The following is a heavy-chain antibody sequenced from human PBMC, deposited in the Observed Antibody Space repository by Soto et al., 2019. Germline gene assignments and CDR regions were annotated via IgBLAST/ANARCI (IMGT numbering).Heavy chain of an antibody. CDR1: GYTFPSYH. Sequence: QVQLVQSGAEVKKPGASVKVSCKASGYTFPSYHISWVRQATGQGLEWMGWMYPYSGNTAYAQKFQGRLTMTTNSSISTAYMELSRLTSEDTAVYYCAREQDYGDYGDYWGQGTLVTVSS. D-gene: IGHD4-17*01. CDR2: MYPYSGNT. V-gene: IGHV1-8*01. CDR3: AREQDYGDYGDY. J-gene: IGHJ4*02.